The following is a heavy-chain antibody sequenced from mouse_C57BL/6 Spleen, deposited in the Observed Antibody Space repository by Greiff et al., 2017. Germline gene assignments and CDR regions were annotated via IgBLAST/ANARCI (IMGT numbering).Heavy chain of an antibody. CDR1: GYAFSSYW. D-gene: IGHD1-1*01. J-gene: IGHJ3*01. Sequence: QVQLKESGAKLVKPGASVKISCKASGYAFSSYWMNWVKQRPGKGLEWIGQIYPGDGDTNYNGKFKGKATLTADKSSSTAYMQLSSLTSEDSAVYFCARRDYYGSSPAWFAYWGQGTLVTVSA. CDR2: IYPGDGDT. V-gene: IGHV1-80*01. CDR3: ARRDYYGSSPAWFAY.